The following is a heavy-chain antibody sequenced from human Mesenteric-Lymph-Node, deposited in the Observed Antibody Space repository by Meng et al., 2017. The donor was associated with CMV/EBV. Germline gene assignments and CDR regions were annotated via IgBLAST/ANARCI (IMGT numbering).Heavy chain of an antibody. Sequence: FTSFAMNWVPQAPGQGLEWMGWINTNTGNPTYAQGFTGRFVFSLDTSVSTAYLQISSLKAEDIAMYYCARDSGYGSGSYYIPNWFDPWGQGTLVTVSS. CDR2: INTNTGNP. CDR3: ARDSGYGSGSYYIPNWFDP. D-gene: IGHD3-10*01. CDR1: FTSFA. V-gene: IGHV7-4-1*02. J-gene: IGHJ5*02.